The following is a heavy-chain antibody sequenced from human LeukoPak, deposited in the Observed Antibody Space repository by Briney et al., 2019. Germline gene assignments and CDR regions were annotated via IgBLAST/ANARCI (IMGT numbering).Heavy chain of an antibody. CDR3: ARVPLDTAYAFDI. CDR2: IIPIFGTA. J-gene: IGHJ3*02. CDR1: GGTFSSYA. D-gene: IGHD5-18*01. V-gene: IGHV1-69*05. Sequence: ASVKVSCKASGGTFSSYAISWVRQAPGQGLEWMGGIIPIFGTANYAQKFQGRVTMTRNTSISTAYMELSSLRSEDTAVYYCARVPLDTAYAFDIWGQGTMVTVSS.